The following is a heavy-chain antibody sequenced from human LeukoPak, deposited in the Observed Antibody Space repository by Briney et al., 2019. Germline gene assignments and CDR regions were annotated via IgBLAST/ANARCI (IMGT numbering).Heavy chain of an antibody. CDR2: ISHDGSDT. CDR1: GFTFSSFA. J-gene: IGHJ4*02. Sequence: PGRSPRLSCAASGFTFSSFAFHWVRQAPGKGLEWVAVISHDGSDTFYADSVKGRFTISRDNSKNTLYLQMNSLRAEDTAVYYCAKDWKIAVADHWGQGTLVTVSS. D-gene: IGHD6-19*01. V-gene: IGHV3-30-3*01. CDR3: AKDWKIAVADH.